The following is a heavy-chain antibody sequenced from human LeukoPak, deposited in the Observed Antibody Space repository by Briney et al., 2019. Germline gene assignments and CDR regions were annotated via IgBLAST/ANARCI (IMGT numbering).Heavy chain of an antibody. D-gene: IGHD1-7*01. J-gene: IGHJ3*02. Sequence: GGSLRLSCTASGFTFSHYDMTWVRQAPGKGLEWVSSIHGGADIPSYADSMKGRFTISRDNSKNTLFLEMNSLRGEDTAVYYCGRDPNGNYIGAFEMWGPGTKVTVSS. CDR1: GFTFSHYD. CDR3: GRDPNGNYIGAFEM. CDR2: IHGGADIP. V-gene: IGHV3-23*01.